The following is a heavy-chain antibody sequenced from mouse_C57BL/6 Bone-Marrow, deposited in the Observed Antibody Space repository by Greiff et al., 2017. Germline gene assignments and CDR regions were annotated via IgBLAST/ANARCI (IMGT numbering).Heavy chain of an antibody. CDR2: FYPGSGST. Sequence: QVQLQQPGAELVKPGASVKMSCKASGYTFTSYWITWVKQRPGQGLEWIGDFYPGSGSTNNNEKFKSKATLTVDTSSSTAYMQLRSLTSEDSAVDYCAREDEDYDVSWFAYWGQGTLVTVSA. CDR3: AREDEDYDVSWFAY. J-gene: IGHJ3*01. V-gene: IGHV1-55*01. D-gene: IGHD2-4*01. CDR1: GYTFTSYW.